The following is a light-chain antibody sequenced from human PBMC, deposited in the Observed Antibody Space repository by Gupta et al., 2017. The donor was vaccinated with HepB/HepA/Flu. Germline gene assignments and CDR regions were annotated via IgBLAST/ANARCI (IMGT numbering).Light chain of an antibody. CDR1: QSVFYSPTNINY. V-gene: IGKV4-1*01. Sequence: INCKSSQSVFYSPTNINYLSWYQQKPGQPPKLLIYWASTRESGVPDRFSGSGSGTDFTLTINSLQAEDVAIYYCQQYLDFPSFGGGTKVEI. J-gene: IGKJ4*01. CDR3: QQYLDFPS. CDR2: WAS.